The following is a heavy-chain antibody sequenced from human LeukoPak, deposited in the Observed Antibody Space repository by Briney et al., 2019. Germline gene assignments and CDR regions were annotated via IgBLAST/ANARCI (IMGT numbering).Heavy chain of an antibody. V-gene: IGHV3-13*01. CDR3: TRATAGFDY. CDR1: GFTFSSYD. J-gene: IGHJ4*02. CDR2: IGTAGAT. Sequence: TGGSLRLSCAASGFTFSSYDMHWVRHTTGKGLEWVSGIGTAGATFYPGSVKGRFTISRENAKNSLYLQMNNLRVGDTAVYYCTRATAGFDYWGQGTLVTVSS.